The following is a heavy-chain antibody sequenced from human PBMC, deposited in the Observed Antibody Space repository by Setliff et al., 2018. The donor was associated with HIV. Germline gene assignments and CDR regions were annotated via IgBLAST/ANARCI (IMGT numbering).Heavy chain of an antibody. J-gene: IGHJ6*03. V-gene: IGHV1-69*10. CDR1: GGIVS. CDR3: ARDIPHDYYYMDV. Sequence: ASVKVSCKASGGIVSINWVRQAPGQRLEWMGGIIPILGIPNYAQKFQGRVTITADKSTTTVYMELSSLRSEDTAVYYCARDIPHDYYYMDVWGKGTTVTVSS. D-gene: IGHD3-3*01. CDR2: IIPILGIP.